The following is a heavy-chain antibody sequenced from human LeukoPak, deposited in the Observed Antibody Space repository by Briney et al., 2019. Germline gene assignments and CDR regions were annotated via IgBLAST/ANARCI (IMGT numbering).Heavy chain of an antibody. D-gene: IGHD3/OR15-3a*01. V-gene: IGHV1-18*01. CDR2: ISAYNGNT. CDR1: GYTFTSYD. J-gene: IGHJ5*02. CDR3: ARLRFGLNWFDP. Sequence: ASVKVSCKASGYTFTSYDISWVRQAPGQGLEWMGWISAYNGNTNYAQKLQGRVTMTTDTSTSTAYMELRSLRSDDTAVYYCARLRFGLNWFDPWGQGTLVTVSS.